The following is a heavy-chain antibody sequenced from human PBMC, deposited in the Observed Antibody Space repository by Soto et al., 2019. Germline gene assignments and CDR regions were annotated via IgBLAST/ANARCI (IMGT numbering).Heavy chain of an antibody. V-gene: IGHV1-69*13. CDR3: ARDELTTVTQSGFDY. CDR2: IIPIFGTA. J-gene: IGHJ4*02. CDR1: GGTFSSYA. Sequence: GASVKVSCKASGGTFSSYAITWVRQAPGQGLEWMGGIIPIFGTANYAQKFQARVTITADESTSTAYMELSSLRSEDTAVYYCARDELTTVTQSGFDYWGQGTLVTVSS. D-gene: IGHD4-17*01.